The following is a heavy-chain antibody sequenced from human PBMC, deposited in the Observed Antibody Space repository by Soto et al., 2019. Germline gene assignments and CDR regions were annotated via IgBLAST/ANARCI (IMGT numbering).Heavy chain of an antibody. CDR2: ISAYNGNT. J-gene: IGHJ6*03. CDR3: ARDRGVAPPVAGNTHYYYYMDV. V-gene: IGHV1-18*01. Sequence: QAQLVQSGVEVKKPGASVKVSCKASGYSFTNYGITWVRQAPGQGFEWMGWISAYNGNTNYAKKFQGRVTMTTDASTSTAYLELRSLRSDDTAVYYCARDRGVAPPVAGNTHYYYYMDVWGKGTTVTVSS. D-gene: IGHD6-19*01. CDR1: GYSFTNYG.